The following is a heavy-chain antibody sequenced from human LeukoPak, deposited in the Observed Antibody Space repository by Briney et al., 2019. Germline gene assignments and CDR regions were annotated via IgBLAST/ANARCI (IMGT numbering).Heavy chain of an antibody. V-gene: IGHV4-61*01. CDR3: ARSRAFNSGAFDP. D-gene: IGHD1-26*01. CDR2: IYNGVNT. J-gene: IGHJ5*02. CDR1: GASVSSASY. Sequence: PSETLSLTCTVSGASVSSASYWSWIRQPPGKGVEWIAHIYNGVNTNYNPTLKSRVTISVDTSKNQFSLRLNSVTAADTAVYYCARSRAFNSGAFDPWGQGSLVTVSS.